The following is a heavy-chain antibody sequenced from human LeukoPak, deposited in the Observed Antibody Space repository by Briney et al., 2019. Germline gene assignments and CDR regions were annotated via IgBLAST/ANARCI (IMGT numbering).Heavy chain of an antibody. CDR1: GFTFSSYA. V-gene: IGHV3-30-3*01. CDR3: ASEIIAVAESGA. Sequence: PGGSLRLSCAASGFTFSSYAMHWVRQAPGKGLEWVAIISYDGSNKYYADSVKGRFTISRDNSKNTLYLQMNSLRAEDTAVYYCASEIIAVAESGAWGQGTLVTVSS. D-gene: IGHD6-19*01. J-gene: IGHJ5*02. CDR2: ISYDGSNK.